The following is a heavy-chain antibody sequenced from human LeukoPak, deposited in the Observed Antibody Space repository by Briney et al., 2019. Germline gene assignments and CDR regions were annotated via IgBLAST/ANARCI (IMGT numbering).Heavy chain of an antibody. CDR3: VRMVRGVMSPRRYYFDY. V-gene: IGHV1-8*01. D-gene: IGHD3-10*01. CDR1: GYTFTSYD. CDR2: MNPNSGNT. J-gene: IGHJ4*02. Sequence: ASVKVSCKASGYTFTSYDINWVRQATGQGLELMGWMNPNSGNTGYAQKFQGRVTMTRNTSISTAYMELSSLRSEDTAVYYCVRMVRGVMSPRRYYFDYWGQGTLVTVSS.